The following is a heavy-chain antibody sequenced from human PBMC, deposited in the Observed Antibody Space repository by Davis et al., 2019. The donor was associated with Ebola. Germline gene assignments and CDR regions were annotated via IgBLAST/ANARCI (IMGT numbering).Heavy chain of an antibody. CDR2: INAGNGNT. J-gene: IGHJ6*02. CDR1: GYTFTSYA. D-gene: IGHD1-7*01. V-gene: IGHV1-3*01. CDR3: ARQTGTTHYYYGMDV. Sequence: ASVKVSCKASGYTFTSYAMHWVRQAPGQRLEWMGWINAGNGNTKYSQKFQGRVTITRDTSASTAYMELSSLRSEDTAVYYCARQTGTTHYYYGMDVWGQGTTVTVSS.